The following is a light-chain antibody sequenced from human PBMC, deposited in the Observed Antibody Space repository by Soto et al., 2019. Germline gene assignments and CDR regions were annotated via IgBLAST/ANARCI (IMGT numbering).Light chain of an antibody. CDR3: QQYGSSSIN. V-gene: IGKV3-20*01. CDR2: GAS. CDR1: QSVSSSY. J-gene: IGKJ5*01. Sequence: DIVLTQSPGTLSLSPGEGATLSCRASQSVSSSYLAWYQQKPGQGPRLLIYGASSRATGIPDRFSGSGSGTDFTLTISRLEPEDFAVYYCQQYGSSSINFGQGTRLEIK.